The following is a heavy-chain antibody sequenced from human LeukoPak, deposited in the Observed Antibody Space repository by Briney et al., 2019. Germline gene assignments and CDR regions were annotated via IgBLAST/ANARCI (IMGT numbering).Heavy chain of an antibody. CDR3: ATGTSSSWLPLDY. V-gene: IGHV3-66*02. J-gene: IGHJ4*02. CDR2: IYSGGST. D-gene: IGHD6-13*01. Sequence: GGSLRLSCAASGFTVSRNYMSWVRQAPGKGLEWVSVIYSGGSTYYADSVKGRFTISRDNSKNTLYLQMNSLRAEDTAVYHCATGTSSSWLPLDYWGQGTLVTVSS. CDR1: GFTVSRNY.